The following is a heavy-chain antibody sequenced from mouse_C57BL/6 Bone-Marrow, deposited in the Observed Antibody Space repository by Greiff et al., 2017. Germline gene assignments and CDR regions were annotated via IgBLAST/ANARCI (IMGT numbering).Heavy chain of an antibody. CDR1: GFNITDYY. D-gene: IGHD1-2*01. V-gene: IGHV14-2*01. Sequence: DVQLQESGAELVKPGASVKLSCTASGFNITDYYMHWVKQRPEQGLEWIGRIDPADGDTKYAPKFKGKATITADTSSNTAYLPLSSLTSADSAAYYCTPHYYGQGFDVWGTGTTVTVSS. CDR3: TPHYYGQGFDV. J-gene: IGHJ1*03. CDR2: IDPADGDT.